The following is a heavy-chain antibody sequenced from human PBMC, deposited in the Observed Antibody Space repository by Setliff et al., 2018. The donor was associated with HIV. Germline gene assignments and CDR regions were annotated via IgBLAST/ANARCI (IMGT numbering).Heavy chain of an antibody. V-gene: IGHV4-59*08. J-gene: IGHJ3*02. CDR3: ARSLVPSGYYYGRHAFDI. CDR1: GGYIRGHY. D-gene: IGHD3-22*01. CDR2: IYYSGNT. Sequence: SETLSLTCTVSGGYIRGHYWSWIRQSPGKGLEWIGNIYYSGNTNYNPSFKSRVTISVDTSKNQFSLRVNSVTAADTAVYYCARSLVPSGYYYGRHAFDIWGQGTKVTVSS.